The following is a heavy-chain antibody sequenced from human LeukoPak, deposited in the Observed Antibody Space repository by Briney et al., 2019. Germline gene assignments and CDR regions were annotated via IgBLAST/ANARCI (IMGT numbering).Heavy chain of an antibody. J-gene: IGHJ4*02. V-gene: IGHV3-33*01. CDR2: IWYDGSNK. D-gene: IGHD3-22*01. Sequence: GGSLRLSCAASGFTFSSYGMHWVRQAPGKGLEWVAVIWYDGSNKYYADSVKGRFTISRDNSKNTLYLQMNSLRAEDTAVYYCARDTYYYDSSGYYDYWGQGTLVTVSS. CDR1: GFTFSSYG. CDR3: ARDTYYYDSSGYYDY.